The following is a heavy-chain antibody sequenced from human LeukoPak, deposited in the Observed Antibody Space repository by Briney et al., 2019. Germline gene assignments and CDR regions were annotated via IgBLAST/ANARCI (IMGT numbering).Heavy chain of an antibody. J-gene: IGHJ5*02. Sequence: GGSLRLSCAASGFTFSNSWMNWVRQTPGKGLEWVANIKYDGSDSYYVDSVRGRFAISRDNAKNSLYLQMNSLRVEDTAVYYCASFASGTWGQGTLVTVSS. CDR2: IKYDGSDS. CDR3: ASFASGT. CDR1: GFTFSNSW. V-gene: IGHV3-7*01.